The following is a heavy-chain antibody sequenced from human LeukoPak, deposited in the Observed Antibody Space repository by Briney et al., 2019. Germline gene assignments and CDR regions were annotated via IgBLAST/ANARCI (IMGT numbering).Heavy chain of an antibody. CDR2: IYYSGST. V-gene: IGHV4-59*01. Sequence: SETLSLTCTVSGGSISSYYWSWIRQPPGKGLEWIGYIYYSGSTNYNPSLKSRVTISVDTSKNQFSLKLSSVTAADTAVYYCARDGAPDYGDYDYYGMDVWGQGTTVTVSS. D-gene: IGHD4-17*01. CDR3: ARDGAPDYGDYDYYGMDV. CDR1: GGSISSYY. J-gene: IGHJ6*02.